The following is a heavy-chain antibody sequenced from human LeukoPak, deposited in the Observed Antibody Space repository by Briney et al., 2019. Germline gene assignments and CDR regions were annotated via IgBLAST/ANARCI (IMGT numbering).Heavy chain of an antibody. CDR2: IYYTGTT. CDR1: GGSISTYF. D-gene: IGHD2-15*01. V-gene: IGHV4-59*01. J-gene: IGHJ5*02. CDR3: ARYHQPSGPNWLDR. Sequence: SETLSLTCTVSGGSISTYFWTWIRQFPGKGLEWIGYIYYTGTTSYNPSLKSRVTISVDTPKNQFSLSLSSVTAADTAVYYCARYHQPSGPNWLDRWGQGTLVTVSS.